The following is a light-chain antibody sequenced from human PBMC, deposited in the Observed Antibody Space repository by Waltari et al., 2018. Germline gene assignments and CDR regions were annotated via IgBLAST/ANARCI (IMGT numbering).Light chain of an antibody. Sequence: QSALTQPASVSGSPGQSITISCTGTSSDVGSYNLVSWYQQHPGKAPKLMIYEGSKRPPGGSNRFSGSKSGNTASLTISGRQAEDEADYYCCSYAGSSTLVCGGGTKLTVL. J-gene: IGLJ2*01. V-gene: IGLV2-23*01. CDR1: SSDVGSYNL. CDR3: CSYAGSSTLV. CDR2: EGS.